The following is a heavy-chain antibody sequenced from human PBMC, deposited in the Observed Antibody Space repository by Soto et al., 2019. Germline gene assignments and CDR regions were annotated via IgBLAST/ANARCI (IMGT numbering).Heavy chain of an antibody. Sequence: QVQLVQSGAEVRSPGSSVSVSCKTSGGTFSVHAINWVRQAPGQGLEWMGMIIPLYGRTNYAPNLQGRVTITADESKRTSTRELSSLTSYDAGVYFCAREGGGWSSGYCDYWGQGTQVSIS. V-gene: IGHV1-69*18. J-gene: IGHJ4*02. CDR1: GGTFSVHA. D-gene: IGHD3-16*01. CDR3: AREGGGWSSGYCDY. CDR2: IIPLYGRT.